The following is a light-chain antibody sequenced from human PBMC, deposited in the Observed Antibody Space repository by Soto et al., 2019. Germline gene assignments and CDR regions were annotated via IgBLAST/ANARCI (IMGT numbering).Light chain of an antibody. J-gene: IGKJ2*01. CDR2: DVS. Sequence: DTVMTQPPLSLSVTPGQPASISCKSSRSLLHGDGKTYLSWFLRKPGQPPKLLFYDVSNRFSGVPYRFRGSGSLTSFTLTISRVEAEDVGLYYGMQSIQLPFTFGQGTKLEI. CDR1: RSLLHGDGKTY. CDR3: MQSIQLPFT. V-gene: IGKV2D-29*01.